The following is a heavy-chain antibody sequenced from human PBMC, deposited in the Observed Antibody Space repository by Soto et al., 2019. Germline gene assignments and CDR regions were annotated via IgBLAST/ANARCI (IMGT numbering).Heavy chain of an antibody. CDR3: ARDVGTSAEVATLRVPWYCDL. Sequence: QVQLVQSGAEVKKPGSSVKVSCKAPGGIFSTYAISWVRQAPGQGLECMGGIIPVSGTTNYAQKIKDRVTITADESTSTVYMDLRSLRSDDTGGYYCARDVGTSAEVATLRVPWYCDLWGRGTVITISS. V-gene: IGHV1-69*01. D-gene: IGHD5-12*01. CDR1: GGIFSTYA. J-gene: IGHJ2*01. CDR2: IIPVSGTT.